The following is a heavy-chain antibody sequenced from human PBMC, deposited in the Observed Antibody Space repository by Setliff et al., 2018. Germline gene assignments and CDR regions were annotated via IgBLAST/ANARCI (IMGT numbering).Heavy chain of an antibody. CDR1: GDSIRSYY. Sequence: SETLSLTCIVSGDSIRSYYYSWIRQPPGKGLEWIGYIYNAVTTKYNPSLGSRVSVSADTSKNQVSLTLNYVTATDTAVYYCARDQFSSGWYGAPESYFDRWGQGTLVTVSS. CDR3: ARDQFSSGWYGAPESYFDR. J-gene: IGHJ4*02. D-gene: IGHD6-19*01. V-gene: IGHV4-59*12. CDR2: IYNAVTT.